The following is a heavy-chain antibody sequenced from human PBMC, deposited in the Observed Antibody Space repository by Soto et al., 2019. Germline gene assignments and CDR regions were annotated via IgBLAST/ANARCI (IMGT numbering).Heavy chain of an antibody. D-gene: IGHD6-25*01. CDR1: GGTFSSYY. CDR2: INYSGGT. V-gene: IGHV4-34*08. Sequence: SETLSLSCAVYGGTFSSYYWNWIRQSPGKGLEWIGDINYSGGTNYNPSLKSRVTISVDTSKNQFSLQLDSVTAADTAVYYCAKSYSGPFDPWGQGALVTVSS. J-gene: IGHJ5*02. CDR3: AKSYSGPFDP.